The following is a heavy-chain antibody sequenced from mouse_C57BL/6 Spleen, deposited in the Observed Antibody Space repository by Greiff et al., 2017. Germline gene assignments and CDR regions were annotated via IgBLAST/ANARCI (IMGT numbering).Heavy chain of an antibody. Sequence: VQLQQPGAELVKPGASVKMSCKASGYTFTSYWITWVKQRPGQGLEWIGDIYPGSGSTNYNEKFKSKATLTVDTSSSTAYMQLSSLTSEDSAGYYCARKLLTRYAMDYWGQGTSVTVSS. V-gene: IGHV1-55*01. J-gene: IGHJ4*01. CDR3: ARKLLTRYAMDY. CDR1: GYTFTSYW. CDR2: IYPGSGST.